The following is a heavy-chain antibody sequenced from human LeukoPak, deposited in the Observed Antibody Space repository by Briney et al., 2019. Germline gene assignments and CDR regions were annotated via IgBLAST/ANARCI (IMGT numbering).Heavy chain of an antibody. V-gene: IGHV1-69*01. CDR3: AGPDYYDSSGYGAFDI. Sequence: SVKVSCKASGGTFSSYAISWVRQAPGQGLEWMGGIIPIFGTANYAQKFQGRVTITADESTSTAYMELSSLRSEDTAVYYCAGPDYYDSSGYGAFDIWGQGTMVTVSS. CDR2: IIPIFGTA. D-gene: IGHD3-22*01. J-gene: IGHJ3*02. CDR1: GGTFSSYA.